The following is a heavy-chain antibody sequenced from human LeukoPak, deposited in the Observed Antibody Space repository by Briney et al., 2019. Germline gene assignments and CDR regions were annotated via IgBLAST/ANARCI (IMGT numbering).Heavy chain of an antibody. CDR2: IYYSGST. V-gene: IGHV4-59*01. CDR3: ARRGVETAAITEDSWFDP. D-gene: IGHD5-24*01. Sequence: SETLSLTCTVSGGSIGSSYWGWIRHPPGKGLEWIGYIYYSGSTKYNPSFKSRATISVDTSKNHLSLKLSSVTAADMAVYYCARRGVETAAITEDSWFDPWGQGTLVIVSS. CDR1: GGSIGSSY. J-gene: IGHJ5*02.